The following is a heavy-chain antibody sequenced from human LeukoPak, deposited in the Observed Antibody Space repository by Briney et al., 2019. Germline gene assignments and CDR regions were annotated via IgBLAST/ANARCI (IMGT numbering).Heavy chain of an antibody. CDR1: GASISSYY. CDR3: ARVKGVVTAILDH. D-gene: IGHD2-21*02. CDR2: IYYSGST. Sequence: PSETLSLTCTVSGASISSYYWSWIRQPPGKGLEWIGYIYYSGSTNYNPSLKSRVTFSVDTSKNQFSLKLISVTAADTAVYYCARVKGVVTAILDHWGQGTLVTVSS. J-gene: IGHJ4*02. V-gene: IGHV4-59*01.